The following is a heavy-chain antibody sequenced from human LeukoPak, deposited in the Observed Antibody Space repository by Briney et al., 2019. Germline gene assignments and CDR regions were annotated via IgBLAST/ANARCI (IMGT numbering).Heavy chain of an antibody. D-gene: IGHD3-10*01. V-gene: IGHV1-69*13. CDR1: GGTFSSYA. J-gene: IGHJ2*01. Sequence: SVKVSCKASGGTFSSYAISWVRQAPGQGLEWMGGIITIFDTGNYAQKFQGRVTITADESTSTAYMELSSLRSEDTAVYYCARVRFGESSDWYFDLWGRGTLVTVSS. CDR2: IITIFDTG. CDR3: ARVRFGESSDWYFDL.